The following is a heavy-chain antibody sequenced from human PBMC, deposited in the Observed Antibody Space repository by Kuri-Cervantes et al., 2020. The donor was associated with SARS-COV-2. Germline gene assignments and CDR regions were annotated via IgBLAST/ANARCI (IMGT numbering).Heavy chain of an antibody. CDR2: ISYDGSNK. CDR1: GFTFSSYA. V-gene: IGHV3-30*04. D-gene: IGHD4-17*01. Sequence: GGSLRPSCAASGFTFSSYAMHWVRQAPGKGLEGVAVISYDGSNKYYADSVKGRFTISRENSKNTLYLQMNSLRAEDTTVYYCAKEGVGPGGGDSFFDYWGQGTLVTVSS. J-gene: IGHJ4*02. CDR3: AKEGVGPGGGDSFFDY.